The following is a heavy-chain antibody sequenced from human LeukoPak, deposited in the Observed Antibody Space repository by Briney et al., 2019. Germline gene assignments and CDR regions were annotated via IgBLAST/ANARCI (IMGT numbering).Heavy chain of an antibody. D-gene: IGHD3-16*01. V-gene: IGHV1-8*03. CDR2: MNPNSGNT. CDR3: ARGLRGNY. J-gene: IGHJ4*02. Sequence: GASVKVSCKASGYTFTSYEINWVRQATGQGIEWMGWMNPNSGNTGYAQKFQGRVSITRNSSISTVYMELSSLRSEDTAVYYCARGLRGNYWGQGTLVTVSS. CDR1: GYTFTSYE.